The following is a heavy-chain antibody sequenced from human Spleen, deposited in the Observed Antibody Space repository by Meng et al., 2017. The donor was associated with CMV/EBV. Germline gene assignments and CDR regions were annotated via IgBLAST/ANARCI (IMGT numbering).Heavy chain of an antibody. Sequence: ASVKVSCKASGYTFTSYAMHWVRQAPGQRLEWMGWSNAGNGNTKYSQEFQGRVTITRDTSASTAYMELSSLRSEDTAVYYCARVPLVGTAADPTFDYWGQGTLVTVSS. CDR2: SNAGNGNT. CDR3: ARVPLVGTAADPTFDY. J-gene: IGHJ4*02. V-gene: IGHV1-3*02. CDR1: GYTFTSYA. D-gene: IGHD2-2*01.